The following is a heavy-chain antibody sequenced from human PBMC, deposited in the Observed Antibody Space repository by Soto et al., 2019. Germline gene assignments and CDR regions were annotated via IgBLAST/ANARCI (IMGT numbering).Heavy chain of an antibody. V-gene: IGHV1-8*01. CDR2: MNPNSGNT. D-gene: IGHD3-10*01. J-gene: IGHJ4*02. CDR3: ARGLITMVRGVRRGVGY. CDR1: GYTFTSYD. Sequence: GASVKVSCKASGYTFTSYDINWVRQATGQGLEWMGWMNPNSGNTGYAQKFQGRVTMTRNTSISTAYMELSSLRSEDTAVYYCARGLITMVRGVRRGVGYWGQGTLVTVSS.